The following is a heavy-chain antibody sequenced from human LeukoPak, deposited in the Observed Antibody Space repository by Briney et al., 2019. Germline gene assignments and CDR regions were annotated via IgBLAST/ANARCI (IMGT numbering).Heavy chain of an antibody. CDR2: IYTSGST. Sequence: SQTLSLTCTVSGGSTSSGSYYWSWIRQPAGKGLEWIGRIYTSGSTNYNPSLKSRVTISVDTSKNQFSLKLSSVTAADTAVYYCARGPTSNWFDPWGQGTLVTVSS. V-gene: IGHV4-61*02. CDR1: GGSTSSGSYY. CDR3: ARGPTSNWFDP. J-gene: IGHJ5*02.